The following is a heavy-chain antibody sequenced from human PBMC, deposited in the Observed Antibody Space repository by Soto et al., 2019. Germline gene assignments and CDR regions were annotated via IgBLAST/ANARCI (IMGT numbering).Heavy chain of an antibody. Sequence: PSETLSLTSTVSVGSISSGDYYWSWIRQPPEKGLEWIGYIYYSGSTYYNPSLKSRVTISVDTSKNQFSLKLSSVTAADTAVYYCARERQGYCSGGSCYSDYYGMDVWGQGTTVTVSS. CDR1: VGSISSGDYY. D-gene: IGHD2-15*01. J-gene: IGHJ6*02. CDR2: IYYSGST. V-gene: IGHV4-30-4*01. CDR3: ARERQGYCSGGSCYSDYYGMDV.